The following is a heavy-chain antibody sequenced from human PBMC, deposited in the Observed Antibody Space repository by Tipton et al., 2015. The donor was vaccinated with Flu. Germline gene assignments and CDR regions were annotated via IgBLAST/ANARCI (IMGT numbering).Heavy chain of an antibody. CDR3: ARSPSYSGSGIYPYYFDD. CDR1: GDSLSSYY. J-gene: IGHJ4*02. Sequence: TLSLTCNVSGDSLSSYYWSWIRQPAGKGLEWIGRIYTTGSINYNPSLRSRVTISGDTSKNQFSLQLNSVTAEDTAVYYCARSPSYSGSGIYPYYFDDWGQGTLGTVSS. CDR2: IYTTGSI. D-gene: IGHD3-10*01. V-gene: IGHV4-4*07.